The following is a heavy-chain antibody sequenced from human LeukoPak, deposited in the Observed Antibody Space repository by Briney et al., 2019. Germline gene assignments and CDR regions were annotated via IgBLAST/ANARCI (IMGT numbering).Heavy chain of an antibody. CDR1: GFTFSSFD. CDR3: ARVAYGSGSYHFDY. D-gene: IGHD3-10*01. V-gene: IGHV3-13*04. J-gene: IGHJ4*02. Sequence: GGSVRLFCAASGFTFSSFDMHWVSQAAGKGLEWVSGIGAAGDTYSLASVKGRFTISRENGKNSLYLQMNSLRAGDTGVYYCARVAYGSGSYHFDYWGKGMLATVSS. CDR2: IGAAGDT.